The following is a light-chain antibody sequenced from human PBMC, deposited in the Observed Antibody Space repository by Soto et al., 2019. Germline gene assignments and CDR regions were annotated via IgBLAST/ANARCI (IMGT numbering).Light chain of an antibody. CDR1: QDISDY. CDR3: QNYNGPPWT. V-gene: IGKV1-27*01. Sequence: DIQMTQSPSSLSASVGDRVTITCRASQDISDYLAWYQQQPGQVPKLLIYAASTLQSGVLSRFRGSASGTDFTLSIAGRQPDEFATYCCQNYNGPPWTFGQGTKVDIQ. CDR2: AAS. J-gene: IGKJ1*01.